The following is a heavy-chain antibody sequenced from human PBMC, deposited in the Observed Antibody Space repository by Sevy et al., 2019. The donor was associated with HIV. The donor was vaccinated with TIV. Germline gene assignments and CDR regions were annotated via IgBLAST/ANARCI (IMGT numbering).Heavy chain of an antibody. D-gene: IGHD3-10*01. J-gene: IGHJ4*02. V-gene: IGHV4-4*02. CDR1: GGSINSNNW. Sequence: SENLSLTCAVSGGSINSNNWWSWVRQPPGKGLEWIGEIYHSGSINYNPSLKSRVTISVDKSKKQFSLKVNSVTAADTAVYYCASRLWFGELGGGYFDYWGQGTLVTVSS. CDR2: IYHSGSI. CDR3: ASRLWFGELGGGYFDY.